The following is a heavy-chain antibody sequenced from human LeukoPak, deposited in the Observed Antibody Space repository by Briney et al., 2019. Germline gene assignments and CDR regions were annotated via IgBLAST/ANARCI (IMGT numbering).Heavy chain of an antibody. CDR2: INPNSGGT. J-gene: IGHJ4*02. V-gene: IGHV1-2*02. D-gene: IGHD3-10*01. Sequence: ASVEVSCKASGYTFTGYYVHWVRQAPGQGLEWMGWINPNSGGTNYAQKFQGRVTMTRDTSISTAYMELSRLRPDDTAVYYGARAKSRGVIITSPLGYWGQGTLVTVSS. CDR1: GYTFTGYY. CDR3: ARAKSRGVIITSPLGY.